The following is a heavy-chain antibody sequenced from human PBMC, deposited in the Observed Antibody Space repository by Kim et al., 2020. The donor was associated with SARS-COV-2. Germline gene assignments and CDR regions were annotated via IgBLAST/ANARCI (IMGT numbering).Heavy chain of an antibody. CDR1: GFTFSSYA. J-gene: IGHJ4*02. CDR3: AKARARLRFLEWFPYYFDY. D-gene: IGHD3-3*01. CDR2: ISGSGGST. Sequence: GGSLRLSCAASGFTFSSYAMSWVRQAPGKGLEWVSAISGSGGSTYYADSVKGRFTISRDNSKNTLYLQMNSLRAEDTAVYYCAKARARLRFLEWFPYYFDYWGQGTLVTVSS. V-gene: IGHV3-23*01.